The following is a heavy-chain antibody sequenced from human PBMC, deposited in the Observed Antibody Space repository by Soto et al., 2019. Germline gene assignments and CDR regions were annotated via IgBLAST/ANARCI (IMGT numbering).Heavy chain of an antibody. CDR3: ARWWSGSRQGFDP. CDR1: GGSISSGDYY. J-gene: IGHJ5*02. V-gene: IGHV4-31*03. CDR2: IYYSGIT. D-gene: IGHD3-3*01. Sequence: QVQLQESGPGLVKPSQTLSLTCTVSGGSISSGDYYWSWIRQHPGKGLEWIGYIYYSGITYYNPSLKGRVTISVDTSKNQFSLKLSSVTAADTAVYYCARWWSGSRQGFDPWGQGTLVTVSS.